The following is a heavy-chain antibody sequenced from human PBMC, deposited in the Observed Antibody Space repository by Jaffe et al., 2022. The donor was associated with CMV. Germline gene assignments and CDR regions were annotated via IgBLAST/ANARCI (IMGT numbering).Heavy chain of an antibody. D-gene: IGHD6-13*01. CDR1: GGSISSSSYY. V-gene: IGHV4-39*01. Sequence: QLQLQESGPGLVKPSETLSLTCTVSGGSISSSSYYWGWIRQPPGKGLEWIGSIYYSGSTYYNPSLKSRVTISVDTSKNQFSLKLSSVTAADTAVYYCARLGRPAAGYYYYYYMDVWGKGTTVTVSS. CDR3: ARLGRPAAGYYYYYYMDV. CDR2: IYYSGST. J-gene: IGHJ6*03.